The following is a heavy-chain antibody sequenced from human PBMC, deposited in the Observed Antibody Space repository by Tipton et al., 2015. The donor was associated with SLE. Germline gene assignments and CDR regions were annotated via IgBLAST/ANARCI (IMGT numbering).Heavy chain of an antibody. CDR1: GASMSRNNHY. V-gene: IGHV4-39*07. D-gene: IGHD3-22*01. Sequence: TLSLTCSVSGASMSRNNHYWGCIRQSPGKGLQWIGSIYHSGTTYYSPSLKSRVTMSLDMSKNQFSLNLSSVTVADTAVYYCASADYYESRQSDNWGQGTLVTVSS. J-gene: IGHJ4*02. CDR2: IYHSGTT. CDR3: ASADYYESRQSDN.